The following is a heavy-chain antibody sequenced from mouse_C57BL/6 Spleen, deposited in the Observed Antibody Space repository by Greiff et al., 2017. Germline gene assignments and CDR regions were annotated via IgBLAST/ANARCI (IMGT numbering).Heavy chain of an antibody. CDR2: IDPSDSYT. V-gene: IGHV1-59*01. CDR1: GYTFPSYW. CDR3: ARIYYDDGGDY. J-gene: IGHJ2*01. D-gene: IGHD2-4*01. Sequence: QVQLQQPGAELVRPGTSVKLSCKASGYTFPSYWMHWVKQRPGQGLEWIGVIDPSDSYTNYNQKFKGKATLTVDTSSSTAYMQLSSLTSEDSAVYYCARIYYDDGGDYWGQGTTLTVSS.